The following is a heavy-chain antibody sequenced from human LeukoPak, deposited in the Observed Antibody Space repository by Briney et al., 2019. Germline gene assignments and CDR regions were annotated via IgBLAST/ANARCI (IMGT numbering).Heavy chain of an antibody. V-gene: IGHV1-46*01. CDR2: INPSGGST. J-gene: IGHJ3*02. Sequence: ASVKVSCKASGYTFTSYYMHWVRQAPGQGLEWMGIINPSGGSTSYAQKFQGRVTMTRDMSTSTVYMELSSLRSEDTAVYYCARAELDGYGAFDIWGQGTMVTVSS. CDR1: GYTFTSYY. CDR3: ARAELDGYGAFDI. D-gene: IGHD3/OR15-3a*01.